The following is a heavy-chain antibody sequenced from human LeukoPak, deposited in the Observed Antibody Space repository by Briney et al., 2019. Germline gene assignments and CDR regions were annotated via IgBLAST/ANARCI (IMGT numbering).Heavy chain of an antibody. CDR1: GFTFSTYA. Sequence: PGGSLRLSCAASGFTFSTYAMSWVRQAPGKGLEWVSAISASGGRTYYADSVKGRFTISRDNSKNTLYLQMNSLRAEDTAVYYCARHSPRGGGDCYDYWGQGTLVTVSS. D-gene: IGHD2-21*01. CDR2: ISASGGRT. J-gene: IGHJ4*02. V-gene: IGHV3-23*01. CDR3: ARHSPRGGGDCYDY.